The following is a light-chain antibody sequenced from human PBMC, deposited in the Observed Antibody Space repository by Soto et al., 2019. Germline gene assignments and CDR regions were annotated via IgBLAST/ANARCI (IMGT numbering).Light chain of an antibody. CDR1: QTVLYSTNKKNY. CDR3: QQYYFTPYT. J-gene: IGKJ2*01. Sequence: DIVMTQSPDSLAVSLGERATINCKSSQTVLYSTNKKNYLAWYQQKPGQPPKLLFYWASTRESGVPDRFSGSGSGTDFTLTISSLQADDLAVYYCQQYYFTPYTFGQGTKLELK. V-gene: IGKV4-1*01. CDR2: WAS.